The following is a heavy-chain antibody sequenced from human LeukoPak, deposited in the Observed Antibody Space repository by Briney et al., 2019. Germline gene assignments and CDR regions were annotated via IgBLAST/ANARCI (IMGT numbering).Heavy chain of an antibody. Sequence: SETLSLTCAVYGGSFSGYYWNWIRQPPGKGLEWIGEINHSGSTNYNPSLKSRVTISVDTSKNQFSLKLSSVTAADTAVYYCARRFTNYYYYYMDVWGKGTTVTVSS. V-gene: IGHV4-34*01. CDR2: INHSGST. J-gene: IGHJ6*03. D-gene: IGHD3-10*01. CDR1: GGSFSGYY. CDR3: ARRFTNYYYYYMDV.